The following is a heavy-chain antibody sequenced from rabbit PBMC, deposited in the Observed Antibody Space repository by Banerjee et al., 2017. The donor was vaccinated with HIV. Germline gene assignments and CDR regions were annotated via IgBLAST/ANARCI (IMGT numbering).Heavy chain of an antibody. J-gene: IGHJ4*01. CDR1: GFDFSSYG. V-gene: IGHV1S45*01. CDR2: IYTGGSGST. Sequence: QEQLVESGGGLVQPGGSLKLSCKASGFDFSSYGVSWVRQAPGKGLEWIACIYTGGSGSTYYATWAKGRFTISGTSSTTVTLQMTSLTAADTATYFCARGYTGYGYAINLWGQGTLVTVS. CDR3: ARGYTGYGYAINL. D-gene: IGHD6-1*01.